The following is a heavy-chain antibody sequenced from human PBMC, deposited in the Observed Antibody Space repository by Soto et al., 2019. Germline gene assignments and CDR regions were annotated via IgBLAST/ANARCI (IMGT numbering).Heavy chain of an antibody. Sequence: QVRLRQWGAGLLKPSETLSVTCAVYGGFFSDYYWTWIRQPPGKGLEWIGEINHRGSTNYNPSLKSRVIISVDTSKNQFSLKLSSVTAADTAVYYCAREVPSRYFDLWGRGTPVTVSS. J-gene: IGHJ2*01. CDR1: GGFFSDYY. D-gene: IGHD2-2*01. V-gene: IGHV4-34*01. CDR3: AREVPSRYFDL. CDR2: INHRGST.